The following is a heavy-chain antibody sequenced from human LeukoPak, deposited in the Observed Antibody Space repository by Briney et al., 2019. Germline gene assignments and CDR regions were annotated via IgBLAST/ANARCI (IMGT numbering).Heavy chain of an antibody. CDR2: TSAYNGNT. Sequence: GAAVNVSCKASGYSFTSYDISWVRQAPGQGLEWMGWTSAYNGNTNYAQKLQGRVTMTTDTSTSTAYMELRSLRSDDSAVYYCARVGQQLGYWGQGTLVTVSS. CDR1: GYSFTSYD. J-gene: IGHJ4*02. D-gene: IGHD6-13*01. CDR3: ARVGQQLGY. V-gene: IGHV1-18*01.